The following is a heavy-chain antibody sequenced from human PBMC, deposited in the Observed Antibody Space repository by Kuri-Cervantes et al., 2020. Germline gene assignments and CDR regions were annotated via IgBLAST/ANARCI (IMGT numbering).Heavy chain of an antibody. D-gene: IGHD1-26*01. CDR3: ARDSGPTVGFDY. J-gene: IGHJ4*02. CDR1: GFTFSSYE. V-gene: IGHV3-30-3*01. Sequence: GGSLRLSCAASGFTFSSYEMHWVRQAPGKGLEWVAVISYDGSNKYYADSVKGRFTISRDNSKNTLYLQMNSLRAEDTAVYYCARDSGPTVGFDYWGQGTLVTVSS. CDR2: ISYDGSNK.